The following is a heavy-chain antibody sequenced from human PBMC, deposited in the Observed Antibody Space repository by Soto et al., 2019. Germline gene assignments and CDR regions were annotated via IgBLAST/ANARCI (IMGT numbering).Heavy chain of an antibody. CDR1: GGSISSGGCY. D-gene: IGHD3-10*01. Sequence: LSLTCTVSGGSISSGGCYWSWIRQHPGKGLEWIGYIYYSGSTYYNPSLKSRVTISVDTSKNQFSLKLSSVTAADTAVYYCARDGSGSYYTEYYFDYWGQGTLVTVSS. CDR3: ARDGSGSYYTEYYFDY. V-gene: IGHV4-31*03. CDR2: IYYSGST. J-gene: IGHJ4*02.